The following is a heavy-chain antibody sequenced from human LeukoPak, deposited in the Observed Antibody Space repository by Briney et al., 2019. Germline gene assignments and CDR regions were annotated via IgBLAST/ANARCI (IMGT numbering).Heavy chain of an antibody. V-gene: IGHV4-4*07. CDR2: IYTSGST. Sequence: PSETLSLTCTVSGGSISSYYWSWIRQPAGKGPEWIGRIYTSGSTNYNPSLKSRATMSVDTSKNQFSLKLSSVTAADTAVYYCTRENYFGSYYFDYWGQGTLVTVSS. J-gene: IGHJ4*02. CDR3: TRENYFGSYYFDY. CDR1: GGSISSYY. D-gene: IGHD3-10*01.